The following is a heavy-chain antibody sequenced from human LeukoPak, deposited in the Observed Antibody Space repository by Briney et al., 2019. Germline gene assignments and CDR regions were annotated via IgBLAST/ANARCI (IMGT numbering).Heavy chain of an antibody. J-gene: IGHJ4*02. CDR1: GFTFSSYG. CDR2: IRYDGSNK. CDR3: AKDYSGYSYGRRGYFDY. D-gene: IGHD5-18*01. Sequence: GGSLRLSCAASGFTFSSYGMHWVRQAPGKGLEWVAFIRYDGSNKHYADSVKGRFTISRDNSKNTLYLQMNSLRAEDTAVYYCAKDYSGYSYGRRGYFDYWGQGTLVTVSS. V-gene: IGHV3-30*02.